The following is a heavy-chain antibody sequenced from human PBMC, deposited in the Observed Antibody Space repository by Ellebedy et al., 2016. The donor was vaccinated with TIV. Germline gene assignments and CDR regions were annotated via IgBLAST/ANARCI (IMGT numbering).Heavy chain of an antibody. CDR2: IQYDESDT. V-gene: IGHV3-30*02. D-gene: IGHD1-26*01. CDR1: GFTFRSYG. CDR3: ARDRGGSYFDY. J-gene: IGHJ4*02. Sequence: GESLKISCAASGFTFRSYGMYWVRQAPGKGPEWAAFIQYDESDTHYADSVKGRFTISRDNSKNTLYLQMNSLRAEDTALYYCARDRGGSYFDYWGQGALVTVSS.